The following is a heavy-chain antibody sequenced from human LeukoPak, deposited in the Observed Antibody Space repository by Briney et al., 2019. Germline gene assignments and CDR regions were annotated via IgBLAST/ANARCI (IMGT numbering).Heavy chain of an antibody. Sequence: SETLSLTCAVYGGSFSGYYWSWIRQPPGKGLEWIGEINHSGSTNYNPSLKSRVTISVDTSKNQFSLKLSSVTAADTAVYYCARGREVDGSGSSDYWGQGTLVTVSS. D-gene: IGHD3-10*01. J-gene: IGHJ4*02. CDR1: GGSFSGYY. CDR3: ARGREVDGSGSSDY. V-gene: IGHV4-34*01. CDR2: INHSGST.